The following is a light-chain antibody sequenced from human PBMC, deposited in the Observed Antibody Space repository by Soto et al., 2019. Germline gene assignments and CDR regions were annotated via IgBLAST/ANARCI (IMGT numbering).Light chain of an antibody. V-gene: IGKV3-15*01. CDR1: QSVSSN. CDR2: GAS. Sequence: EIVMTQSPATLSVSPGERATLSCRASQSVSSNLAWYQQKPGQAPRLLIYGASTRATGIPARFSGSGSGTEFTLTISSLQSEDFAVYCCQQYNNWPPVRGTFGQGTKLEIK. CDR3: QQYNNWPPVRGT. J-gene: IGKJ2*02.